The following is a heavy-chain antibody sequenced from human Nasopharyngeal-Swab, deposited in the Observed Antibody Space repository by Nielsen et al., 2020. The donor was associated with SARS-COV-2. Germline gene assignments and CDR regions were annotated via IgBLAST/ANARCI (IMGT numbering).Heavy chain of an antibody. V-gene: IGHV1-69*13. J-gene: IGHJ6*03. CDR1: GGTFSSYA. Sequence: SVKVSCKASGGTFSSYAISWVRQAPGQGLEWMGGIIPIFGTANYAQKLQGRVTITADESTSTAYMELSSLRSEDTAVYYCARADYYDSSGYYEYYYYMDVWGKGTTVTVSS. D-gene: IGHD3-22*01. CDR2: IIPIFGTA. CDR3: ARADYYDSSGYYEYYYYMDV.